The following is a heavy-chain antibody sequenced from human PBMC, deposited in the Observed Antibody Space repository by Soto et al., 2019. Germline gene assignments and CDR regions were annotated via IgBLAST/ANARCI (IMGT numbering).Heavy chain of an antibody. J-gene: IGHJ4*02. D-gene: IGHD2-15*01. V-gene: IGHV3-30-3*01. CDR1: GFTFSSYA. CDR3: ASASHPDCSGGSCYFDN. Sequence: PGGSLRLSCAASGFTFSSYAMHWVRQAPGKGLEWVAVISYDGSNKYYADSVKGRFTISRDNSKNTLYLQMNSLRAEDTAVYYCASASHPDCSGGSCYFDNWGQGTLVTVSS. CDR2: ISYDGSNK.